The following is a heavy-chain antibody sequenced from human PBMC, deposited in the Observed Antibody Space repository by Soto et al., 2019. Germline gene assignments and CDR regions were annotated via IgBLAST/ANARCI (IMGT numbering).Heavy chain of an antibody. CDR1: GGSFSGYY. Sequence: SETLSLTCAVYGGSFSGYYWSWVRQPPGKGLEWIGEINHSGNTNYNPSLKSRVTISVDTSKNQFSLKLSSVTAADTVVYYCASEDIVVVPAAPDYYYYYGMDVWGQGTTVTVSS. CDR2: INHSGNT. D-gene: IGHD2-2*01. J-gene: IGHJ6*02. V-gene: IGHV4-34*01. CDR3: ASEDIVVVPAAPDYYYYYGMDV.